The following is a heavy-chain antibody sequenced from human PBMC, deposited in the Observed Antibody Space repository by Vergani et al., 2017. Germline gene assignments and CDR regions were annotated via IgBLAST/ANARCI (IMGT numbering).Heavy chain of an antibody. D-gene: IGHD6-19*01. Sequence: QLQLQQSGPGLVKPSETLFLTCTVSADSISSGSYYWGGIRQPPGKSLEWIGSIYYSGLTYYNPSLKSRVAISVDTSKTQFSLKVTSVTAADTAVYFCARQRPGSGWSPGDFDDWGQGILVTVSS. V-gene: IGHV4-39*01. J-gene: IGHJ4*02. CDR3: ARQRPGSGWSPGDFDD. CDR2: IYYSGLT. CDR1: ADSISSGSYY.